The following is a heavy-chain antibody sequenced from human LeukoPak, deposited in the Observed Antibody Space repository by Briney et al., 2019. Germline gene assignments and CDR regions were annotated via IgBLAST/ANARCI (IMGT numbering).Heavy chain of an antibody. CDR1: GGSISTSSYY. CDR2: IFYSGST. Sequence: PSETLSLTCTVSGGSISTSSYYWGWVRQPPGKGLEWIGNIFYSGSTYYSPSLKSRVTISVDTSKNQFSLKLSSVTAADTAVYYCARDGTGYSYGSGAFYNWFDPWGQGTLVTVSS. CDR3: ARDGTGYSYGSGAFYNWFDP. D-gene: IGHD5-18*01. J-gene: IGHJ5*02. V-gene: IGHV4-39*07.